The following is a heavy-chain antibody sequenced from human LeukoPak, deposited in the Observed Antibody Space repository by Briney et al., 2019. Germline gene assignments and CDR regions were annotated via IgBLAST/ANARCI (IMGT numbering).Heavy chain of an antibody. CDR1: GFSFSSYA. CDR2: ISGNGDST. D-gene: IGHD1-26*01. V-gene: IGHV3-23*01. J-gene: IGHJ4*02. CDR3: ARGGGYYAIDY. Sequence: GGSLRLSCAASGFSFSSYAMSWVRQAPGKGLEWVSGISGNGDSTYYAGSVRGRFTISRDNSKNTLYLQMNSLRAEDTAVYYCARGGGYYAIDYWGQGTLVTVSS.